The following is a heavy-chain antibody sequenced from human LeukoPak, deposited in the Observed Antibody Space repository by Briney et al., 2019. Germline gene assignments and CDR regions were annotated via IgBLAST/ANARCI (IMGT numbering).Heavy chain of an antibody. CDR2: INHSGST. J-gene: IGHJ4*02. CDR1: GGSFSGYY. CDR3: AQNGYYFES. V-gene: IGHV4-34*01. Sequence: SETLSLTCEVYGGSFSGYYWSWIRQPPGKGLEWIGEINHSGSTNYNPSLKSRVTISLDTSKNQFSLKLNSVTAADTAVYYCAQNGYYFESWGQGTLATVSS. D-gene: IGHD3-22*01.